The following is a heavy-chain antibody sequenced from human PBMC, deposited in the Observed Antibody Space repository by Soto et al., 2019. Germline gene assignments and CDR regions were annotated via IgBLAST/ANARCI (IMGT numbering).Heavy chain of an antibody. D-gene: IGHD2-21*02. CDR1: GFSFSSHA. J-gene: IGHJ5*02. V-gene: IGHV3-21*06. CDR3: VRDGRLQLQGEFFDH. CDR2: ISSTSSYI. Sequence: DVQLVESGGGLVKPGGSLRLSCAASGFSFSSHAMNWVRQAPGRGLEWVSSISSTSSYIHHAASVKGRVTISGDNAKSSLYLQLDGLRVDDTGVYYCVRDGRLQLQGEFFDHWGQGILVTVSS.